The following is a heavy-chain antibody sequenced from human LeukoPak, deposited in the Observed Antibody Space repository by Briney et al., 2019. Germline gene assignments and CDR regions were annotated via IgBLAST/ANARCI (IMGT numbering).Heavy chain of an antibody. CDR2: ISNGGSYI. J-gene: IGHJ4*02. CDR3: ARDAGTCHSSGCWKPIAY. V-gene: IGHV3-21*01. D-gene: IGHD6-19*01. CDR1: GFTFSTYS. Sequence: PGGSLRLSCTASGFTFSTYSMNWVRQAPGKGLEWVSSISNGGSYIYYADSVKGRFTISRDNANNTLYLQMNSLRADDTAAYYCARDAGTCHSSGCWKPIAYWGQGALVTVSS.